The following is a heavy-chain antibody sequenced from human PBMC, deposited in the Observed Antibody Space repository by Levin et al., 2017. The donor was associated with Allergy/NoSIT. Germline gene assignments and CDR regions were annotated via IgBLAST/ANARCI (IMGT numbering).Heavy chain of an antibody. D-gene: IGHD6-13*01. V-gene: IGHV3-21*01. CDR2: ISSSSSYI. CDR3: ASAYSSSWYGILGA. J-gene: IGHJ5*02. Sequence: ASVKVSCAASGFTFSSYRMNWVRQAPGKGLEWVSSISSSSSYIYYADSVKGRFTISRDNAKNSLYLQMNSLRAEDTAVYYCASAYSSSWYGILGAWGQGTLVTVSS. CDR1: GFTFSSYR.